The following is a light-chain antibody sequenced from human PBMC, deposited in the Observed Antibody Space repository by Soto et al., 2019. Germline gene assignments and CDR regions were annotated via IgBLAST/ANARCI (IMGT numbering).Light chain of an antibody. Sequence: KTQCPATVSVSAGERATLSCRASQSISSNLAWYQQKPGQAPRLLISGASTRATGIPARFSGSESGTEFTLTITSLQSEDFAVYYCQQYNNWPMHTFGGGTNVDIK. CDR1: QSISSN. CDR3: QQYNNWPMHT. J-gene: IGKJ4*01. V-gene: IGKV3-15*01. CDR2: GAS.